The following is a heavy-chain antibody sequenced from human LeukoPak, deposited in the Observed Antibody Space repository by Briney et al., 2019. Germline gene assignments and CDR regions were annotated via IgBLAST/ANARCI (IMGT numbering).Heavy chain of an antibody. CDR3: AKAGFSGSYFDY. D-gene: IGHD1-26*01. J-gene: IGHJ4*02. CDR2: ISGSGGST. V-gene: IGHV3-23*01. Sequence: PGGSLRLSCAASGFTFSSNAMSWVRQAPGKGLEWVSAISGSGGSTYYADSVKGRFTISRDNSKNPLYLQMNSLRAEDTAVYYCAKAGFSGSYFDYWGQGTLVTVSS. CDR1: GFTFSSNA.